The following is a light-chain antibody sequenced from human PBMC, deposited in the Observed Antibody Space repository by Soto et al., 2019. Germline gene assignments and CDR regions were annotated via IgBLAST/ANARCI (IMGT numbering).Light chain of an antibody. Sequence: DIQMTQSPSSLAASVGDRVTITSRPSQSISRWLAWYPQIGGKVPKIXIHSASTLQSGVPSRFGCSGAGTDCTRTISSLQPEDVSIDYCPKYNSGTLTFGGGTKVDIK. CDR2: SAS. J-gene: IGKJ4*01. V-gene: IGKV1-27*01. CDR3: PKYNSGTLT. CDR1: QSISRW.